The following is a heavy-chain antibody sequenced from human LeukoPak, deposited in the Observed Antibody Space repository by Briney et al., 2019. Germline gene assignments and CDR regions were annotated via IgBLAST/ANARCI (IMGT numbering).Heavy chain of an antibody. CDR1: GYSFTNYW. CDR3: ARHRGPWHYYDSGGYYFVDY. Sequence: GESLKISCKGSGYSFTNYWIGWVRQMPGKGLEWMGIIYPGDSDTRYSPSFQGQVTISADKSISTAYLQWSSLKASDTAMYYCARHRGPWHYYDSGGYYFVDYWGQGTLVTVSS. D-gene: IGHD3-22*01. J-gene: IGHJ4*02. V-gene: IGHV5-51*01. CDR2: IYPGDSDT.